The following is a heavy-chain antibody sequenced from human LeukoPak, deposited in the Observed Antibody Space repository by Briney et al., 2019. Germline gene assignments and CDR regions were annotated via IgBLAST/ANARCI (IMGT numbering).Heavy chain of an antibody. CDR1: GGTFSSYA. Sequence: GASVKVSFKASGGTFSSYAISWVRQTPGQGLEWMGGIIPIFGTANYAQKFQGRVTITADESTSTAYMELSSLRSEDTAVYYCARKGTIFGVVEDNWFDPWGQGTLVTVSS. CDR3: ARKGTIFGVVEDNWFDP. CDR2: IIPIFGTA. J-gene: IGHJ5*02. D-gene: IGHD3-3*01. V-gene: IGHV1-69*01.